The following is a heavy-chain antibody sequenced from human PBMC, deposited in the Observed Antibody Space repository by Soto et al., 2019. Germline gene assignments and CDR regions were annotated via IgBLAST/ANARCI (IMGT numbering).Heavy chain of an antibody. D-gene: IGHD6-19*01. CDR2: IYWNDDK. Sequence: SGPTLVKPTQTLTLTCTFSGFSLSTSGVGVGWIRQPPGKALEWLALIYWNDDKRYSPSLKSRLTITKDTSKNQVVLTMTNMDPVDTATYYCAHRRHPYSSGWYADNWFDPWGQGTLVTVSS. CDR1: GFSLSTSGVG. V-gene: IGHV2-5*01. CDR3: AHRRHPYSSGWYADNWFDP. J-gene: IGHJ5*02.